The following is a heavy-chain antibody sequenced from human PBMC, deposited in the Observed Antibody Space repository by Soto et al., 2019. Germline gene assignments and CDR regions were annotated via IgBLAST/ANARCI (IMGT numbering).Heavy chain of an antibody. D-gene: IGHD1-1*01. V-gene: IGHV1-18*04. Sequence: QVQMKQSGGEVKKPGASVKVSCKTSGYTFTNHGVNWVRQAPGQGLEWLGYISGYNGDTDYDQKFQDSFNMSIDKTTNTVVMEMRNLRSDDSAVYYRGGEVGNRNSLCKLWSRG. CDR3: GGEVGNRNSLCKL. CDR1: GYTFTNHG. CDR2: ISGYNGDT. J-gene: IGHJ2*01.